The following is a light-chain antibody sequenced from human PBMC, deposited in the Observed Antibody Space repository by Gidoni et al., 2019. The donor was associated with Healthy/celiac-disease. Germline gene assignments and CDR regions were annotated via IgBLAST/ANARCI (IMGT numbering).Light chain of an antibody. CDR2: AAS. Sequence: AIRITQSPSSLSASTGDRVTITCRASQGISSYLAWYQQKPGKAPKLLIYAASTLQSGVPSRFSGSGSGTDFTLTISCLQSEDFATYYCQQYYSYPGTFXQXTKVEIK. J-gene: IGKJ1*01. V-gene: IGKV1-8*01. CDR3: QQYYSYPGT. CDR1: QGISSY.